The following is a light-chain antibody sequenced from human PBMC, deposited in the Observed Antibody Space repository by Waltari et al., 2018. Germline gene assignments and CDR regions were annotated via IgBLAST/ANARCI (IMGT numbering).Light chain of an antibody. Sequence: QSALTQPRSVSGSPGQSVTISCTGTRNDLLIYNHVSWYQQHPGKAPTLIIYDVTKRPSVVPDRFSASNSGTTASLTISGLQAEDEADYHCCSYAGSYTVVFGGGTKLTVL. J-gene: IGLJ2*01. CDR2: DVT. CDR1: RNDLLIYNH. CDR3: CSYAGSYTVV. V-gene: IGLV2-11*01.